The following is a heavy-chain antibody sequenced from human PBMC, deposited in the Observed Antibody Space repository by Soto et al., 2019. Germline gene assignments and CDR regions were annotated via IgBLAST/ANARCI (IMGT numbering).Heavy chain of an antibody. Sequence: QVQLVESGGGLVKPGGSLRLSCAASGFTFSDYYMSWIRQAPGKGLEWVSYISNSGRTLYYADSMKGRFTISRDNAKMSLYLQINSLRSEATAVYYCARDLVAVSGGVYRRTSGGYFFDFWGQGTLVTVSS. D-gene: IGHD5-12*01. CDR1: GFTFSDYY. V-gene: IGHV3-11*01. CDR3: ARDLVAVSGGVYRRTSGGYFFDF. J-gene: IGHJ4*02. CDR2: ISNSGRTL.